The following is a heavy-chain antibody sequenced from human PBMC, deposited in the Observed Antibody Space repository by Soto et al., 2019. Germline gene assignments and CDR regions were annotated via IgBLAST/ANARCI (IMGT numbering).Heavy chain of an antibody. CDR1: GGSFSGYY. V-gene: IGHV4-34*01. Sequence: QVQLQQWGAGLLKPSETLSLTCAVYGGSFSGYYWSWIRQPPGKGLEWIGEINHSGTANYNPSLKSRVTISVDKSNNQFSLTLNSVTAADTAVYYCARRRITTFGVVITGYGMDVWGQGTTVTVSS. CDR3: ARRRITTFGVVITGYGMDV. CDR2: INHSGTA. D-gene: IGHD3-3*01. J-gene: IGHJ6*02.